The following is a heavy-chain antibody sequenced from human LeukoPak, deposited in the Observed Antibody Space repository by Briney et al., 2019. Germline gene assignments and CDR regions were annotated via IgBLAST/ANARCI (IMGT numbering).Heavy chain of an antibody. CDR1: GFTFSSYE. V-gene: IGHV3-48*03. Sequence: GGSLRLSCAASGFTFSSYEMNWVRQAPGKGLEWVSYISSSGSTIYYADSVKGRFTISRDNAKNSLYLQTNSLRAEDTAVYYCARDGVYSSSGSGMDVWGQGTTVTVSS. J-gene: IGHJ6*02. D-gene: IGHD6-13*01. CDR3: ARDGVYSSSGSGMDV. CDR2: ISSSGSTI.